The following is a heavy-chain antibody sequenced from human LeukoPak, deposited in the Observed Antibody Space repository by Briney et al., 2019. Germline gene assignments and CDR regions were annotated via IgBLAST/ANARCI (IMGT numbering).Heavy chain of an antibody. D-gene: IGHD3-22*01. CDR2: ITSGGHI. Sequence: GSLRLSCAASGFTVSSNYMTWVRQAPGKGLEWVSSITSGGHIYYPDSLKGRFTISRDNAKNSLYLQMNSLRAEDTAIYYCARGAEYYYDSSGYFPFDYWGQGTLVTVSS. CDR3: ARGAEYYYDSSGYFPFDY. V-gene: IGHV3-69-1*01. CDR1: GFTVSSNY. J-gene: IGHJ4*02.